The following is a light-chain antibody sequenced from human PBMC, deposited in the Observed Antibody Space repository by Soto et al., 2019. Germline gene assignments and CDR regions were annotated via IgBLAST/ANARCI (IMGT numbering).Light chain of an antibody. CDR1: SSDVGNSNG. V-gene: IGLV2-18*02. CDR2: DVS. J-gene: IGLJ1*01. Sequence: SVLNPPPPVSRAPGQSVAISCTGTSSDVGNSNGVSWYQQPPGTAPKLMIYDVSNRPSGVPDRFSGSKSGNTASLTISGLQAEDEADYYCRSYTSSSTYVFGTGTKVTVL. CDR3: RSYTSSSTYV.